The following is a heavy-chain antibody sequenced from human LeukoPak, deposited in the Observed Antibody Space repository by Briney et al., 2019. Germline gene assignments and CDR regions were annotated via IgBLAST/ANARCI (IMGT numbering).Heavy chain of an antibody. J-gene: IGHJ5*02. CDR1: GGSISSGDYY. CDR3: ARVRAAAVWFDP. Sequence: VKPSETLSLTCTVSGGSISSGDYYWSWVRQRPGKGLEWIGYIYYNGSPYYNPPLRSRLTISIDTSKNQFSLRLTSVTAADTAVYYCARVRAAAVWFDPWGQGTLVTVSS. V-gene: IGHV4-31*02. CDR2: IYYNGSP. D-gene: IGHD6-13*01.